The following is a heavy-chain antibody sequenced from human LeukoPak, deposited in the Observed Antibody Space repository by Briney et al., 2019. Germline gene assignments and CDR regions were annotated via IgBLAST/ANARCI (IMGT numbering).Heavy chain of an antibody. V-gene: IGHV1-18*01. Sequence: GASVTVSCKASGYTFTTYGISWLRQAPGQGLEWMGWISTYNGDTTYSQKLQGRVTLTTDTSTSTVYMELSSLRSDDTAVYYCARRGSVDTPMSNWEWWYWGQGTLVTVSS. D-gene: IGHD5-18*01. CDR2: ISTYNGDT. J-gene: IGHJ4*02. CDR1: GYTFTTYG. CDR3: ARRGSVDTPMSNWEWWY.